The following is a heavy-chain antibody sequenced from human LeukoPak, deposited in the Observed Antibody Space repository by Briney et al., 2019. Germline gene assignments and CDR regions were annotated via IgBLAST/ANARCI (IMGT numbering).Heavy chain of an antibody. CDR3: ATVVSGLFDC. D-gene: IGHD4-23*01. CDR1: GGSISTSSYF. Sequence: SETLSLTCTVSGGSISTSSYFRGWIRQPPGKGLEWIGSIYYSGSTHYNPSLKSRVTISVDTSKNHFSLKLSSVTAADTAMYYCATVVSGLFDCWGQGSLVTVSS. V-gene: IGHV4-39*07. CDR2: IYYSGST. J-gene: IGHJ4*02.